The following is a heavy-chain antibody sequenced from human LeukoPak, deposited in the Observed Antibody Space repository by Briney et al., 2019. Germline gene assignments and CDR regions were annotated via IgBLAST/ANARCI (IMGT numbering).Heavy chain of an antibody. CDR1: GGSLSGYY. J-gene: IGHJ4*02. CDR3: ARSRLHPIIFDY. Sequence: SETLSLTCAVHGGSLSGYYWSWIRQPPGKGLEWIGEINHSGSTNYNPSLKSRVTISVDTSKNQFSLKLSSVTAADTAVYYCARSRLHPIIFDYWGQGILVTVSS. D-gene: IGHD5-24*01. CDR2: INHSGST. V-gene: IGHV4-34*01.